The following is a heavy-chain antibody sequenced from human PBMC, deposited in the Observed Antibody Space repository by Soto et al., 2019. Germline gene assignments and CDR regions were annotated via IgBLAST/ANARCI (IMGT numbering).Heavy chain of an antibody. Sequence: SVKVSCKASGGTFSSYAISWVRQAPGQGLEWMGGIIPIFGTANYAQKLQGRVTITADESTRTAYMEQRSLISEDTAVYYCARDQLDFLTGYYPYYYYYGMDVWGQGTTVTVSS. CDR2: IIPIFGTA. CDR3: ARDQLDFLTGYYPYYYYYGMDV. D-gene: IGHD3-9*01. J-gene: IGHJ6*02. CDR1: GGTFSSYA. V-gene: IGHV1-69*13.